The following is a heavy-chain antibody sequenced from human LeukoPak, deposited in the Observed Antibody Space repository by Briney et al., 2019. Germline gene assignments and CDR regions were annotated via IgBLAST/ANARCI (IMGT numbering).Heavy chain of an antibody. CDR2: IFGNGDTT. D-gene: IGHD3-10*01. Sequence: PGGSLRLSCVASGFTFNQYAVSWVRQAPGKGLEWVSIIFGNGDTTYYADSVKGRFTVSRDNSKDTLYLQMNDLRPDDTAIYYCAKRNTMVRGGPCFDYWGQGLLVTVSS. V-gene: IGHV3-23*01. CDR3: AKRNTMVRGGPCFDY. CDR1: GFTFNQYA. J-gene: IGHJ4*02.